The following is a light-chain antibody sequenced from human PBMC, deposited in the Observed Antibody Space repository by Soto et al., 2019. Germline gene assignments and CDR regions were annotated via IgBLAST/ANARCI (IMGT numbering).Light chain of an antibody. Sequence: DIQMTQSPSTLSASVGDRVTITCRASQSISSWLAWYQQKPGKAPKLLIYDASSLESGVPSRFSGSGSGTEFTLTISSLQPDDFATYYCQQYKSYSPFTFGGGTKVDIK. CDR1: QSISSW. CDR2: DAS. CDR3: QQYKSYSPFT. J-gene: IGKJ4*01. V-gene: IGKV1-5*01.